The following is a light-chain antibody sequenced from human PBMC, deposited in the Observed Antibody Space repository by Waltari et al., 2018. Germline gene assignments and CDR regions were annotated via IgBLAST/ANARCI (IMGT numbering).Light chain of an antibody. V-gene: IGLV3-1*01. J-gene: IGLJ3*02. CDR1: PWGNKY. Sequence: SYELTQPPSVSVSPGQTASITCSGDPWGNKYASWYQQKPGQSPLLVIYQDAKRPSGIPERFSGSKSGNAATLTISGTQAMDEADYYCQALGRSAWVFGGGTKLTVL. CDR3: QALGRSAWV. CDR2: QDA.